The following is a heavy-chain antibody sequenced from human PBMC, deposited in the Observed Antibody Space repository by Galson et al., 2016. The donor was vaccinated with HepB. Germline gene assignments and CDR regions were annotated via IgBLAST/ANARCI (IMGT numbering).Heavy chain of an antibody. CDR2: IHDSGST. Sequence: SETLSLTCVVYGGSFSGYYWSWIRQPPGKGLEWIGEIHDSGSTNYNPSLKSRVTISGDTSKNQFSLKLSSVTAADTAVYYCARAVWLPLSGMDVWGQGTTVTVSS. J-gene: IGHJ6*02. V-gene: IGHV4-34*01. CDR1: GGSFSGYY. D-gene: IGHD3-10*01. CDR3: ARAVWLPLSGMDV.